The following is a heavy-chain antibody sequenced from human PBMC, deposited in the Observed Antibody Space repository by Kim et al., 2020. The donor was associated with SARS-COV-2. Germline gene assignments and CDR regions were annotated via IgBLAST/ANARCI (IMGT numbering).Heavy chain of an antibody. D-gene: IGHD1-26*01. J-gene: IGHJ3*02. CDR3: ARVVREWELLTNAFDI. Sequence: GGSLRLSCAASGFTFSSYAMHWVRQATGKGLEWVAVISYDGSNKYYADSVKGRFSISRDNSKNTLYLQMNSLRAEDTAVYYCARVVREWELLTNAFDIWGQGTMVTVSS. CDR2: ISYDGSNK. V-gene: IGHV3-30-3*01. CDR1: GFTFSSYA.